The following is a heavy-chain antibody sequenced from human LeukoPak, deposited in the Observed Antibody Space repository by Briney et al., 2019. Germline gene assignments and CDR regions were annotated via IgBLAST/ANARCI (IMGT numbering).Heavy chain of an antibody. CDR3: ARDALGYSYGDY. CDR2: IWYDGSNK. J-gene: IGHJ4*02. D-gene: IGHD5-18*01. Sequence: GGSLRLSCAASGFTFSSYGMHWVRQAPGKGLEWVAVIWYDGSNKYYADSVKGRFTISRDNSKSTLYLQMNSLRAEDTAVYYCARDALGYSYGDYWGQGTLVTVSS. CDR1: GFTFSSYG. V-gene: IGHV3-33*01.